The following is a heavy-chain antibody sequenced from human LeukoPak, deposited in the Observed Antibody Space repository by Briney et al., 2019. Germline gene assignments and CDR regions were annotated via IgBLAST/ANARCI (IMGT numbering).Heavy chain of an antibody. Sequence: GASVKVSCKASGGTFSSYAISWVRQAPGQGLEWMGGIIPIFGTANYAQKFQGRVTITADKSTSTAYMELSSLRSEDTAIYYCARDTTLSRVITTTTTYHYFYYIDVWGKGTTVTISS. CDR3: ARDTTLSRVITTTTTYHYFYYIDV. CDR2: IIPIFGTA. D-gene: IGHD3-22*01. J-gene: IGHJ6*03. CDR1: GGTFSSYA. V-gene: IGHV1-69*06.